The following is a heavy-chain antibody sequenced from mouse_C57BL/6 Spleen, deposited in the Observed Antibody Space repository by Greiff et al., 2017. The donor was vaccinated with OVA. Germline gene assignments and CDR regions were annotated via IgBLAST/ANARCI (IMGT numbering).Heavy chain of an antibody. J-gene: IGHJ2*01. Sequence: QVHVKQPGAELVKPGASVKLSCKASGYTFTSYWMHWVKQRPGQGLEWIGMIHPNSGSTNYNEKFKSKATLTVDKSSSTAYMQLSSLTSEDSAVNYCARPATGRYFDYWRQGTTLTVSA. CDR1: GYTFTSYW. CDR2: IHPNSGST. D-gene: IGHD4-1*02. V-gene: IGHV1-64*01. CDR3: ARPATGRYFDY.